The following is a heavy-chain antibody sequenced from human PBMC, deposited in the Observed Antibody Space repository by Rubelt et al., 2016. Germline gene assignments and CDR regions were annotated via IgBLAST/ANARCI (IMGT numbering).Heavy chain of an antibody. D-gene: IGHD3-22*01. V-gene: IGHV3-66*02. CDR3: VKDPTSYDSSGGADDAFDI. CDR1: GFTFSGSA. J-gene: IGHJ3*02. CDR2: IYSGGST. Sequence: VVESGGGLVQPGGSLKLSCAASGFTFSGSAMHWVRQASGKGLEWVSVIYSGGSTYYADSVKGRFTISRDNSKNTLYLQMSSLRAEDTAGYYCVKDPTSYDSSGGADDAFDIWGQGTMVTVSS.